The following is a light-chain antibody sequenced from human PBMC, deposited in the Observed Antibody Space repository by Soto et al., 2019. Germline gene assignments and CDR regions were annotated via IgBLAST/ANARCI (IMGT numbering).Light chain of an antibody. V-gene: IGKV3-11*01. J-gene: IGKJ3*01. Sequence: EIVLTQSPATLSLSPGERATLSCRASQSVSSFLAWYQQKPGQAPRLLIYDASNRATGIPARFSGSGSGTDFTLTISSLEPDDFAVYYCQQRSNWLISFGPGTKVDIK. CDR2: DAS. CDR3: QQRSNWLIS. CDR1: QSVSSF.